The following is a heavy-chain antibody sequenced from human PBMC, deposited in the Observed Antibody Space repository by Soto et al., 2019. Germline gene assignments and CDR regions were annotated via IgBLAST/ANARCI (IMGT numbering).Heavy chain of an antibody. CDR3: ARDGFHCSSTSCYGDSGY. Sequence: EVQLLESGGGLVQPGGSLRLSCAASGFTFSSYAMSWVRQAPGKGLEWVSAISGSGGSTYYADSVKGRFTISRDNSKNTLYLQMNSLRAEDTAVYYCARDGFHCSSTSCYGDSGYWGQGTLVTVSS. J-gene: IGHJ4*02. CDR2: ISGSGGST. D-gene: IGHD2-2*01. CDR1: GFTFSSYA. V-gene: IGHV3-23*01.